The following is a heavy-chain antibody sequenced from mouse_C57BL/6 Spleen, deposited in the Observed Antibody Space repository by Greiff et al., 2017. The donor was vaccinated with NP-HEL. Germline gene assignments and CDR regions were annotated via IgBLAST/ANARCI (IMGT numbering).Heavy chain of an antibody. V-gene: IGHV6-6*02. CDR3: THGRESVY. J-gene: IGHJ2*01. D-gene: IGHD1-3*01. CDR1: GFTFSNYW. Sequence: EVKVEESGGGLVQPGGSMKLSCVASGFTFSNYWMNWVRQSPEKGLEWVAEIRLKSNNYATHYAESVKGRFTISRDDSKSSFYLQMNNLRAEDAGIYYCTHGRESVYWGQGTTLTVSS. CDR2: IRLKSNNYAT.